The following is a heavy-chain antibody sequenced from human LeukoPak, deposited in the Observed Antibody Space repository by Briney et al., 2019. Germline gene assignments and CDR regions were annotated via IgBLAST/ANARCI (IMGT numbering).Heavy chain of an antibody. Sequence: SETLSLTCTVSGGSISSSSYYWGWIRQPPGKGLEWIGSIYYSGSTYYNPSLKSRVTISVDTSKNQFSLKLSSVTAADTAVYYCATTYGSGTSGHYWGQGTLVTVSS. CDR2: IYYSGST. D-gene: IGHD3-10*01. CDR1: GGSISSSSYY. V-gene: IGHV4-39*01. CDR3: ATTYGSGTSGHY. J-gene: IGHJ4*02.